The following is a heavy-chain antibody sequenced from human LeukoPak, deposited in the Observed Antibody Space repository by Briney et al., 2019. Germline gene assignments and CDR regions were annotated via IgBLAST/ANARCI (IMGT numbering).Heavy chain of an antibody. J-gene: IGHJ5*02. CDR1: GFTFSRYE. D-gene: IGHD5-24*01. CDR2: ISGSGATI. V-gene: IGHV3-48*03. CDR3: ARAPLVLQYRWWFDP. Sequence: GGSLRLSCAASGFTFSRYEMNWVRQAPGKGLEWISYISGSGATIYYADSVKGRFTISRDNAKNSLYLQMNSVRAEDTAVYHCARAPLVLQYRWWFDPWGQGTLVIVSS.